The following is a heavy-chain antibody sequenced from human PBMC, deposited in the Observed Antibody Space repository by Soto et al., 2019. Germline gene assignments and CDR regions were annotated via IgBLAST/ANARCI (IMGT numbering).Heavy chain of an antibody. J-gene: IGHJ5*02. CDR3: ARGIAALRLSWFGP. CDR2: INPKRGGT. V-gene: IGHV1-2*02. CDR1: GYTFSGNY. Sequence: QAQLVQSGAEVKQPGASVKVSCMASGYTFSGNYLHWVRQAPGQGLERMGWINPKRGGTGYAQKFQGRVTMTTDTSTSTAYMELSSLRSADTAVYYCARGIAALRLSWFGPWGQGTLVTVSS. D-gene: IGHD6-13*01.